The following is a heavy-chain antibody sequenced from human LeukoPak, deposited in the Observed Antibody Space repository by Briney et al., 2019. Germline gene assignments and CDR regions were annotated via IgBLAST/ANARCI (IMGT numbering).Heavy chain of an antibody. CDR1: GGSISSSY. D-gene: IGHD3-16*01. V-gene: IGHV4-59*01. J-gene: IGHJ4*02. CDR2: IYYSGST. Sequence: SETLSLTCTVSGGSISSSYWSWIRQPPGKGLEWIGYIYYSGSTNYNPSLKSRVTISLDTSKNQFSLKLSSVTAADTAVYYCARIYGGYFDYWGQGTLVTVSS. CDR3: ARIYGGYFDY.